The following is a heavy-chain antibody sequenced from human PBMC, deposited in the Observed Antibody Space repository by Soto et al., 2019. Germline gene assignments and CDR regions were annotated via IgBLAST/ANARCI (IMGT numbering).Heavy chain of an antibody. J-gene: IGHJ4*02. CDR2: IIPIFGTA. CDR3: ATTTAMGSYFDS. D-gene: IGHD4-17*01. Sequence: QVQLVQSGAEVKKPGSSVKVSCKASGGTFSNYGISWVRQAPGQGHEWMGGIIPIFGTANYAQQFQGRVTFTADESTSTVYMELSSLRSEDTAVYYCATTTAMGSYFDSWGQGILVTVSS. V-gene: IGHV1-69*12. CDR1: GGTFSNYG.